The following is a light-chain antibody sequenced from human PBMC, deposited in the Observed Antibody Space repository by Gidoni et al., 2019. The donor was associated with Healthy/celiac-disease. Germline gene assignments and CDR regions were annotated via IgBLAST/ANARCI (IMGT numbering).Light chain of an antibody. CDR3: QQYNSWPLT. J-gene: IGKJ4*01. V-gene: IGKV3-15*01. CDR2: GAS. CDR1: QSISST. Sequence: EIVMTQSPVTLSVSPGERATLSCRASQSISSTLAWYQQKPGQAPRLLIYGASTRATGIPARFSGSGSGTEFTLTISSLQSEDFAIYYCQQYNSWPLTFGGGTKVEIK.